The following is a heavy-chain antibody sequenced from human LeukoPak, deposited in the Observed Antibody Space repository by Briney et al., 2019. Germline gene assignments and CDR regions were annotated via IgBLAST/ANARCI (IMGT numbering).Heavy chain of an antibody. CDR3: ARVPGSYYVDFDY. CDR2: ISYDGSNK. V-gene: IGHV3-30-3*01. CDR1: GFTFSSYA. Sequence: GGSLRLSCAASGFTFSSYAMHWVRQAPGKGLEWVAVISYDGSNKYYADSVKGRFTISRDNSKNTLYLQMNSLRAEDTAVYYCARVPGSYYVDFDYWGQGTLVTVSS. D-gene: IGHD3-10*01. J-gene: IGHJ4*02.